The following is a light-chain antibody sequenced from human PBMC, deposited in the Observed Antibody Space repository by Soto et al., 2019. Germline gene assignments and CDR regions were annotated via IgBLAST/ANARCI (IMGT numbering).Light chain of an antibody. J-gene: IGKJ1*01. CDR1: QSVSSSF. Sequence: EIVLTQSPGTLSLSPGEIATLSFSASQSVSSSFLAWYQQKVGQAPRLLIYGASSRATGIPDRFSGSGSGTDFTLTISRLEPEDFAVYYCQQYGSSPRTFGQGTKVDI. CDR3: QQYGSSPRT. V-gene: IGKV3-20*01. CDR2: GAS.